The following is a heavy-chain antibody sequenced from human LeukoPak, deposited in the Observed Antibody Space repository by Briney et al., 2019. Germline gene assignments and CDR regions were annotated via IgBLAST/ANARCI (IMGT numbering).Heavy chain of an antibody. CDR2: IYYSGST. CDR3: ARHGSGSYYEFDY. Sequence: SETLSLTCTVSGGSISSYYWSWIRQPPGKGLEWIEYIYYSGSTNYNPSLKSRVTISVDTSKNQFSLKLSSVTAADTAVYYCARHGSGSYYEFDYWGQGTLVTVSS. CDR1: GGSISSYY. J-gene: IGHJ4*02. D-gene: IGHD3-10*01. V-gene: IGHV4-59*08.